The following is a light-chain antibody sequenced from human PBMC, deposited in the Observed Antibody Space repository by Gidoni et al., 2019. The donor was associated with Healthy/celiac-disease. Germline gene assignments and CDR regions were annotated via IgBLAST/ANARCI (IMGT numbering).Light chain of an antibody. CDR2: AAS. J-gene: IGKJ1*01. CDR3: QQSYSTPPGT. V-gene: IGKV1-39*01. Sequence: DIQMTQSPSSLSASVGDRVTITCRASQSISSYLNWYQQKPVKAPKLLIYAASSLQSGVPSRFSGSGSGTDFTLTISSLQPEDFATYYCQQSYSTPPGTFGQGTKVEIK. CDR1: QSISSY.